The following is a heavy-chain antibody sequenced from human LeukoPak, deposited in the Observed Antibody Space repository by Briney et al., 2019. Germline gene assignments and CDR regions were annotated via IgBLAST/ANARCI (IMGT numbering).Heavy chain of an antibody. CDR3: ARVNINNWHSCDY. D-gene: IGHD1-1*01. J-gene: IGHJ4*02. Sequence: PSETLSLTCAVSGGSISSNNWWGWVRQPPGKGLEWIGEIYHSGSPNYNPSLKSRVTISVDKSRNHFSLNLSSVTATDTAVYYCARVNINNWHSCDYWGQGTLVTVSS. V-gene: IGHV4-4*02. CDR1: GGSISSNNW. CDR2: IYHSGSP.